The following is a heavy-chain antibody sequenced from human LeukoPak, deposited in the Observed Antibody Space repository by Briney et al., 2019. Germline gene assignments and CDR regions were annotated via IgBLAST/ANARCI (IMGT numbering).Heavy chain of an antibody. D-gene: IGHD3-10*01. Sequence: ETLFLTCAVSGGSINSSNWWSWVRQPPGKGLEWVSAISGSGGSTYYADSVKGRFTISRDNSKNTLYLQMNSLRAEDTAVYYCAKDRYYYGSGSRISYYYGMDVWGQGTTVTVSS. CDR3: AKDRYYYGSGSRISYYYGMDV. CDR2: ISGSGGST. V-gene: IGHV3-23*01. CDR1: GGSINSSN. J-gene: IGHJ6*02.